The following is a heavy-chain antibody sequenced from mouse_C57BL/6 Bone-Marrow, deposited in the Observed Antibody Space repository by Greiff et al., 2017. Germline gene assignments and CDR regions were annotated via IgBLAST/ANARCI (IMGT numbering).Heavy chain of an antibody. Sequence: QVQLQQSGAELARPGASVKLSCKASGYTFTSYGISWVKQRTGQGLEWIGEIYPRSGNTYYNEKFKGKATLTVDKSSSTAYMELRSLTSEASAIYFQAREAGSLLPFDYWGQGTTLTVSS. J-gene: IGHJ2*01. V-gene: IGHV1-81*01. D-gene: IGHD2-3*01. CDR2: IYPRSGNT. CDR3: AREAGSLLPFDY. CDR1: GYTFTSYG.